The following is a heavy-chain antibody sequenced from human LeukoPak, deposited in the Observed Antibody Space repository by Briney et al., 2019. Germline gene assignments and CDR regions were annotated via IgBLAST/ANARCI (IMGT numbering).Heavy chain of an antibody. D-gene: IGHD1-1*01. Sequence: SETLSLTCAVSGYSISSGYYWGWIRQLPGKGLEWIGRIYHSGSTYYNPSLKSRVTISVDTSKNQFSLKLSSVTAADTAVYYCAREWNGNYFDYWGQGTLVTVSS. CDR1: GYSISSGYY. CDR2: IYHSGST. V-gene: IGHV4-38-2*02. CDR3: AREWNGNYFDY. J-gene: IGHJ4*02.